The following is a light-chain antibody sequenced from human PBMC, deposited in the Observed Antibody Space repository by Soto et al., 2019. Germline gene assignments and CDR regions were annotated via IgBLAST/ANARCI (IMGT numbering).Light chain of an antibody. V-gene: IGKV3-15*01. CDR3: QQYGRSGT. CDR2: GAS. Sequence: EIVMTQSPVTLSVSPGERATLSFRASQSVSTNLAWYQQKPGQAPRVLIYGASTRATGVPARFSGSGSGTDFTLSISRLEPEDFAVYYCQQYGRSGTFGQGTKVDIK. CDR1: QSVSTN. J-gene: IGKJ1*01.